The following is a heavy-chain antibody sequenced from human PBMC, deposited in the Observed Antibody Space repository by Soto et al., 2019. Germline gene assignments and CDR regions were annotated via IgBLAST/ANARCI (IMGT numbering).Heavy chain of an antibody. V-gene: IGHV3-23*01. CDR1: GFTFNNYA. J-gene: IGHJ4*02. D-gene: IGHD3-10*01. CDR3: AKGRGQNCNFDY. Sequence: EVQLLESGGGSVQPGGSLRLSCAASGFTFNNYAMHWVRRPPGKGLEWVSSISHSGGTTYYADSVKGRFSISRDSLAGTLYLQRNSLIAEDTAVYYCAKGRGQNCNFDYWGQGTLVTVSP. CDR2: ISHSGGTT.